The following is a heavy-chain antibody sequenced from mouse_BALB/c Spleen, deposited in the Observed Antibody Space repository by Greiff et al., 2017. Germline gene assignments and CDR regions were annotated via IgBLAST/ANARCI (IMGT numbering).Heavy chain of an antibody. J-gene: IGHJ4*01. CDR2: IDPENGNT. CDR3: APYDYYAMDY. CDR1: GFNIKDYY. Sequence: VQLQQSGAELVRPGALVKLSCKASGFNIKDYYMHWVKQRPEQGLEWIGWIDPENGNTIYDPKFQGKASITADTSSNTAYLQLSSLTSEDTAVYYCAPYDYYAMDYWGQGTSGTVSS. V-gene: IGHV14-1*02. D-gene: IGHD6-5*01.